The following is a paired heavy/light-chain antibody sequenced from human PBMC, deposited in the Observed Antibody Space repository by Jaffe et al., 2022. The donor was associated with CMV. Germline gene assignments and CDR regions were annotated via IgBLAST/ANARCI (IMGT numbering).Heavy chain of an antibody. CDR1: GGFINFYY. D-gene: IGHD6-13*01. V-gene: IGHV4-59*08. CDR2: IFYSGST. CDR3: ARRGMAAVGSAFDI. J-gene: IGHJ3*02. Sequence: QVQLQESGPGLVKASETLSLTCTVSGGFINFYYWSWIRQPPGKGLEWIGYIFYSGSTNYNPSLKSRVTISVDTSKNQFSLILNSVTAADTAVYYCARRGMAAVGSAFDIWGQGTMITVSS.
Light chain of an antibody. CDR1: QSISSY. CDR3: QQSYSTPVT. CDR2: TAS. J-gene: IGKJ1*01. V-gene: IGKV1-39*01. Sequence: DIQMTQSPSSLSASVGDRVTITCRASQSISSYLNWYQQKPGKAPKLLIYTASSLQSGVPSRFSGSGSGTDFTLTISSLQPEDFATYYCQQSYSTPVTFGQGTKVEIK.